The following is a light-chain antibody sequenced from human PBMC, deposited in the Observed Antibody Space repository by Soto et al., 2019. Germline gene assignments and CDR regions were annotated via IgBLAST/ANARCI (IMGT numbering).Light chain of an antibody. J-gene: IGLJ3*02. CDR2: RNN. V-gene: IGLV1-47*01. CDR1: RSNIGNNY. Sequence: QSVLTQPPSASETPGQRVTISCSGSRSNIGNNYVYWYQHLPGTTPKLLIYRNNQRPSGVPERFSGSKSGTSASLAISGLRSEDEADYYCAAWDDSLSGVMFGGGTKLTVL. CDR3: AAWDDSLSGVM.